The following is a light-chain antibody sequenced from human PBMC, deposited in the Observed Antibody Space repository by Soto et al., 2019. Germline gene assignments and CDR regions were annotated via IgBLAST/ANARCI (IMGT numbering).Light chain of an antibody. CDR1: SSDVGGYNY. CDR3: SSYTSSSPYV. V-gene: IGLV2-14*01. J-gene: IGLJ1*01. Sequence: QSALTQPASVSGSPGQSITISCTGTSSDVGGYNYVSWYQQHPGKAPKLMIYEVSNRPSGVSNRFSGSKSGNTASLTISGLQAEDEADYYCSSYTSSSPYVFGTGTKPPS. CDR2: EVS.